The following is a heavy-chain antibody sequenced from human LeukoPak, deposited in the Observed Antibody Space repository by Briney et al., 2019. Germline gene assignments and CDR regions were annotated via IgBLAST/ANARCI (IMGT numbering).Heavy chain of an antibody. J-gene: IGHJ5*02. Sequence: SETLSLTCAVSGGSISSYYWSWIRQPPGKGLEWIGYIYSSGSTNYNPSLKSRVTISVDTSKNQFSLKLSFVTAADTAVHYCARDRHGSGSAHSFDPWGQGTLVTVSS. CDR1: GGSISSYY. CDR2: IYSSGST. CDR3: ARDRHGSGSAHSFDP. D-gene: IGHD3-10*01. V-gene: IGHV4-59*01.